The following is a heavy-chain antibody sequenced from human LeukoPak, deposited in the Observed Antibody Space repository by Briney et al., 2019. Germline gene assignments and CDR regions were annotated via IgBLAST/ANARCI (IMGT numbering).Heavy chain of an antibody. CDR1: GFTFSNYG. Sequence: GRSLRLSCAAAGFTFSNYGMHGVRQAPGKGREWVAVIWYDGSYKYYADSVKGRFTISRDKSKNTRHLQMNSLRAEDTAVYYCAKATTIAAAGYSDYWGQGTLVTVSS. V-gene: IGHV3-33*03. J-gene: IGHJ4*02. CDR2: IWYDGSYK. CDR3: AKATTIAAAGYSDY. D-gene: IGHD6-13*01.